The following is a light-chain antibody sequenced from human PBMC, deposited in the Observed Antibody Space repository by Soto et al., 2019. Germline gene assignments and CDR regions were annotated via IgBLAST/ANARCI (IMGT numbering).Light chain of an antibody. J-gene: IGKJ4*01. Sequence: EIVLTQSPGTLSLSPGERATLVCRASQSVSSGSLAWYQQKPGQAPRLLIYGASTRATGIPGRISGSGSGTDFTLTISRLEPEDFALYYCQQSASSPLTFGGGTKVDIK. CDR2: GAS. CDR3: QQSASSPLT. CDR1: QSVSSGS. V-gene: IGKV3-20*01.